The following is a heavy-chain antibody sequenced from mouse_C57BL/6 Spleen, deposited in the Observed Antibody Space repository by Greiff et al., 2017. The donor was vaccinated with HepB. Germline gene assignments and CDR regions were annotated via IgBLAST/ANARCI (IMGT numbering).Heavy chain of an antibody. Sequence: LQESGAELAKPGASVKLSCKASGYTFTSYWMHWVKQRPGQGLEWIGYINPNSGYTKYNQKFKDKATLTADKSSSTAYMQLRSLTYEDSAVYYCASSKPGCFDYWGQGTTLTVSS. J-gene: IGHJ2*01. CDR1: GYTFTSYW. CDR2: INPNSGYT. V-gene: IGHV1-7*01. CDR3: ASSKPGCFDY.